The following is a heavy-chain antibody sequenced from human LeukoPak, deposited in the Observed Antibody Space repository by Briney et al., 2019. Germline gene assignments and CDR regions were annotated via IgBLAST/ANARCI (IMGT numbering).Heavy chain of an antibody. V-gene: IGHV4-59*08. D-gene: IGHD3-22*01. CDR3: ARRAERYYYDSRDLYFQH. J-gene: IGHJ1*01. Sequence: SETLSLTCTVSGGSISGYYWNWSRQPPGKGVEWIGNLYYMRGAWYKSSLKSRVTTSVDTSRNEFSLKLSSVTAADTAVYYCARRAERYYYDSRDLYFQHWGQGTLVTVSS. CDR1: GGSISGYY. CDR2: LYYMRGA.